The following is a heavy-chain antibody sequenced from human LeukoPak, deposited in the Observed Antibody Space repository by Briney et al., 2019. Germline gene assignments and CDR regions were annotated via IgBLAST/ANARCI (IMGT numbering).Heavy chain of an antibody. CDR3: ASCGGDCYSADY. Sequence: GGSLRLSCAASGFTFSSYAMSWVRQAPGKGLEWVSAISGSGGSTYYADSVKGRFTISRDNSKNTLYLQMNSLRAEDTAVYYCASCGGDCYSADYWGHGTLVTVSS. CDR1: GFTFSSYA. D-gene: IGHD2-21*02. J-gene: IGHJ4*01. V-gene: IGHV3-23*01. CDR2: ISGSGGST.